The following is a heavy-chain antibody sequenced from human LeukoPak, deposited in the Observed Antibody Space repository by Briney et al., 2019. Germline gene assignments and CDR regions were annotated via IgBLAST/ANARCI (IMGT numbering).Heavy chain of an antibody. CDR1: GYQFTGFW. CDR2: IYPDDSDT. V-gene: IGHV5-51*01. D-gene: IGHD2-2*01. CDR3: VRGYCSTASCSNFDH. Sequence: GESLKISCKASGYQFTGFWIGGVRQKPGKGLEWMGSIYPDDSDTRYSPSFQGQVTISADTSISTAYLQWSSLKASDTAMYFCVRGYCSTASCSNFDHWGPGTLVTVSS. J-gene: IGHJ4*02.